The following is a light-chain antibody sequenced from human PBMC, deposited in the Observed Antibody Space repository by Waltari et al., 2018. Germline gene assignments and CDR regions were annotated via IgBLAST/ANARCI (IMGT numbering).Light chain of an antibody. Sequence: QSALTQPASVSGSPGQSITISCMGTSSDVGGYNFVSRYQQHPGKAPKLMIYDVTKRPSGVSNRCSGSKSGNTASLTIAGLQAEDEADYYCCSYVGGGTLVFGGGTNVTVL. V-gene: IGLV2-23*02. CDR2: DVT. CDR3: CSYVGGGTLV. CDR1: SSDVGGYNF. J-gene: IGLJ2*01.